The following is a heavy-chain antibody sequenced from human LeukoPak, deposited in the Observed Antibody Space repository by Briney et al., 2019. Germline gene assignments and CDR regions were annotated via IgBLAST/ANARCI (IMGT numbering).Heavy chain of an antibody. Sequence: PGGSLRLSCTASGFTLGDYAMSWVRQAPGKGLEWVGFIRSKAYGGTTEYAASVKGRFTISRDDSKSIAYLQMNSLKTEDTAVYYCTRVRGAEMGYCSGGSCYSGRWYYFDYWGQGTLVTVSS. CDR2: IRSKAYGGTT. CDR1: GFTLGDYA. D-gene: IGHD2-15*01. V-gene: IGHV3-49*04. J-gene: IGHJ4*02. CDR3: TRVRGAEMGYCSGGSCYSGRWYYFDY.